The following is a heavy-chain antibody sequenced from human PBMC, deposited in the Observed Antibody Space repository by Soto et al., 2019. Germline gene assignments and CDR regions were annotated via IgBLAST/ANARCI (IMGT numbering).Heavy chain of an antibody. V-gene: IGHV4-59*01. CDR2: IHYSGST. D-gene: IGHD3-3*01. Sequence: LSLTCTVSGDSISTFYWSWIRQPPGKGLEWIGYIHYSGSTNYNPSLKSQVIISVDTSKNQFSLKLSSVTAADTAVYFCARVRSNLFDYWGQGTLVTVSS. J-gene: IGHJ4*02. CDR1: GDSISTFY. CDR3: ARVRSNLFDY.